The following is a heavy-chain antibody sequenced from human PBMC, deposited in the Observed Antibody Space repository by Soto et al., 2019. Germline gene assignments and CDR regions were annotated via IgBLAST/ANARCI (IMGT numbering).Heavy chain of an antibody. J-gene: IGHJ6*02. CDR3: ASVSGSYSNYGMDV. Sequence: GALRLSCAASGFTFSSYSMNWVRQAPGKGLEWVSSISSSSSYIYYADSVKGRFTISRDNAKNSLYLQMNGPRAEGTAVYYCASVSGSYSNYGMDVWGQGTTVTVSS. V-gene: IGHV3-21*01. CDR2: ISSSSSYI. D-gene: IGHD1-26*01. CDR1: GFTFSSYS.